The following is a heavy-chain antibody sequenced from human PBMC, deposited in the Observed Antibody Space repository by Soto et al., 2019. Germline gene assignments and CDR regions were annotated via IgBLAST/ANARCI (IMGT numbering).Heavy chain of an antibody. V-gene: IGHV1-46*01. CDR2: INHSGGST. D-gene: IGHD5-18*01. CDR3: ARTGQLCSHPKVPYYVDY. CDR1: GDTFTRYY. Sequence: QVQLVQCGAEVTKPGASVKVSCKASGDTFTRYYMHWVRQAPGQGLEWMGIINHSGGSTSYAQKFQVRGTITRETSTRTVYMELSSRRSDDTAVYYCARTGQLCSHPKVPYYVDYWGQGTLVTVSS. J-gene: IGHJ4*02.